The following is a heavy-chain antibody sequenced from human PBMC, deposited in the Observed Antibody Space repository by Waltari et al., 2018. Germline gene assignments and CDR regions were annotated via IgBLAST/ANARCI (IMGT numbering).Heavy chain of an antibody. J-gene: IGHJ4*02. CDR3: ARDRETGY. CDR2: IKQDGSEK. Sequence: EVQLVESGGGLVQPGGSLRLSCAASGFPFTSYWMSWVRQAPGKGLEWVANIKQDGSEKYYVDSVKGRFTISRDNAKNSLYLQMNSLRAEDTAVYYCARDRETGYWGQGTLVTVSS. D-gene: IGHD1-26*01. V-gene: IGHV3-7*01. CDR1: GFPFTSYW.